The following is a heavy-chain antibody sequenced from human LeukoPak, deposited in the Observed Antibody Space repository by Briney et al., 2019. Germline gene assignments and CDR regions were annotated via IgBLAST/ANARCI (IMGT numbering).Heavy chain of an antibody. Sequence: GGSLRLSCAASGFTFSSYAMSWVRQAPGKGLEWVSAISGSGGSTYYADSVKGRFTISRDNSKNTLYLQMNSLRAEDTAVYYSAKLYGSGSWDYYYGMDVWGKGTTVTVSS. D-gene: IGHD3-10*01. CDR1: GFTFSSYA. CDR3: AKLYGSGSWDYYYGMDV. J-gene: IGHJ6*04. CDR2: ISGSGGST. V-gene: IGHV3-23*01.